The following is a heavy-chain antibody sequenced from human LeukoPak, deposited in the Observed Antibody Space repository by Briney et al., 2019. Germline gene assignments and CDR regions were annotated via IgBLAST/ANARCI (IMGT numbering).Heavy chain of an antibody. CDR3: ARDLDCSGGDCPRRGMDV. J-gene: IGHJ6*02. CDR1: GGSFSGYY. D-gene: IGHD2-15*01. Sequence: ETLSLTCAVYGGSFSGYYWSWIRQPPGKGLEWVSVTNTDGHAFYADSVMGRFTISRDNSKNTLYLQMNSLRAEDTAVYYCARDLDCSGGDCPRRGMDVWGQGTTVTVSS. V-gene: IGHV3-66*01. CDR2: TNTDGHA.